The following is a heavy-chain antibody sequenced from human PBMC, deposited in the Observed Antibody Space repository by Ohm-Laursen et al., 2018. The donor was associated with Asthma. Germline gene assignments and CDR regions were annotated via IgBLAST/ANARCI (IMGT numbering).Heavy chain of an antibody. CDR2: ISYDGSNK. D-gene: IGHD3-3*01. J-gene: IGHJ4*02. CDR3: ARDAGFLEWLLSYGFDY. Sequence: SLRLSRAASGFTFRSYAMHWVRQAPGWGLEWVAVISYDGSNKYYADSVKGRFTISRDNSKNTLYLQMNSLRAEDTAVYYCARDAGFLEWLLSYGFDYWGQGTLVTVSS. CDR1: GFTFRSYA. V-gene: IGHV3-30-3*01.